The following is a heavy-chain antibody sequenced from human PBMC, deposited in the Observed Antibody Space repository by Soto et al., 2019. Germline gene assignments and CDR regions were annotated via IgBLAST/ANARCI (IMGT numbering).Heavy chain of an antibody. V-gene: IGHV3-43*01. D-gene: IGHD3-10*01. J-gene: IGHJ6*03. Sequence: PGGSLRLSCAASGFTFDDYTMHWVRQAPGKGLEWVSLISWDGGSTYYADSVKGRFTISRDNSKNSLYLQMNSLRAEDTAVYYCARFANPWGYYGSGDYYYYYYMDVWGKGTTVTVSS. CDR2: ISWDGGST. CDR3: ARFANPWGYYGSGDYYYYYYMDV. CDR1: GFTFDDYT.